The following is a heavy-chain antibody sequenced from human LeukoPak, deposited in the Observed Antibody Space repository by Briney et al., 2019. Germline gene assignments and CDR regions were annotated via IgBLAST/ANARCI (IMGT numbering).Heavy chain of an antibody. J-gene: IGHJ4*02. V-gene: IGHV3-30-3*01. Sequence: GGSLRLSCAASGFTFSSYAMHWVRQAPGKGLEWVAVISYDGSNKYYADSVKGRFTISRDNSKNTLYLQMNSLRAEDTAVYYCARDITMVRGVLPDWGQGTLVTVSS. CDR3: ARDITMVRGVLPD. CDR1: GFTFSSYA. CDR2: ISYDGSNK. D-gene: IGHD3-10*01.